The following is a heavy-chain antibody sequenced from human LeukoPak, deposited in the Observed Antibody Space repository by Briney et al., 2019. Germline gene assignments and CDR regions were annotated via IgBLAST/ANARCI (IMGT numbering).Heavy chain of an antibody. D-gene: IGHD3-16*01. CDR3: SKRYSSSGGPFDC. CDR2: ISGDGGTT. V-gene: IGHV3-23*01. CDR1: GFTFINYH. Sequence: PGGSLRLSCASSGFTFINYHMTWVREAPGKELEWVSAISGDGGTTYYADSVKGRFTVSRDTSKNTLYLQMNFLRAEDTAVYYCSKRYSSSGGPFDCWGQGTLVTVSS. J-gene: IGHJ4*02.